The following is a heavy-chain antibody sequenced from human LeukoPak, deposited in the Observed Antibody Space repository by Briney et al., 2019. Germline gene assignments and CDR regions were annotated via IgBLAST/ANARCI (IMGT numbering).Heavy chain of an antibody. D-gene: IGHD3-22*01. CDR1: GYTFTGYY. V-gene: IGHV1-2*02. CDR2: INPNSGGT. Sequence: ASVKVSCKASGYTFTGYYMHWVRQAPGQGLEWMGWINPNSGGTNYAQKFQGRVTMTRDTSISTAYMELSRLRSDDTAVYYCARIYDSSGSGLDYWGQGTLVTVSS. J-gene: IGHJ4*02. CDR3: ARIYDSSGSGLDY.